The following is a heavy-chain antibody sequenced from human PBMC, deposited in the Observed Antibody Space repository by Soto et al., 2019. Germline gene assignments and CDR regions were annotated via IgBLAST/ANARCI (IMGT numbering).Heavy chain of an antibody. D-gene: IGHD1-7*01. CDR1: GGTFSSYA. V-gene: IGHV1-69*12. CDR3: AGPPELTRIYYYYGMDV. CDR2: IIPIFGTA. Sequence: QVQLVQSGAEVKKPGSSVKVSCKASGGTFSSYAISWVRQAPGQGLEWMGGIIPIFGTANYAQKFQGRVKIPADESTRTAYMELSSLRSEDTAVYYCAGPPELTRIYYYYGMDVWGQGTTVTVSS. J-gene: IGHJ6*02.